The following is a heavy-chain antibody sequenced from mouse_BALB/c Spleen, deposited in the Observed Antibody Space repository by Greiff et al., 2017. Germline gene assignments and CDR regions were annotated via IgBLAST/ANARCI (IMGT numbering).Heavy chain of an antibody. CDR3: ARRDSSGSAY. CDR2: INPGSGGT. CDR1: GYAFTNYL. D-gene: IGHD3-2*01. V-gene: IGHV1-54*01. Sequence: QVQLKESGAELVRPGTSVKVSCKASGYAFTNYLIEWVKQRPGQGLEWIGVINPGSGGTNYNEKFKGKATLTADKSSSTAYMQLSSLTSDDSAVYFCARRDSSGSAYWGQGTLVTVSA. J-gene: IGHJ3*01.